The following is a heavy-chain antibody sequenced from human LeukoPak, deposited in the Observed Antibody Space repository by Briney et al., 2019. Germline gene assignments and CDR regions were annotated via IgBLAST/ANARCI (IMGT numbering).Heavy chain of an antibody. V-gene: IGHV4-59*08. Sequence: SETLSLTCTVSGGSISSYYWSWIRQPLGKGLEWIGYISYSGSTYYNPSLKSRVTISVDTSKSQFSLKLSSVTAADTAVYYCARLGDSTSRLYYFDYWGQGTLVTVSS. CDR3: ARLGDSTSRLYYFDY. J-gene: IGHJ4*02. CDR1: GGSISSYY. D-gene: IGHD6-6*01. CDR2: ISYSGST.